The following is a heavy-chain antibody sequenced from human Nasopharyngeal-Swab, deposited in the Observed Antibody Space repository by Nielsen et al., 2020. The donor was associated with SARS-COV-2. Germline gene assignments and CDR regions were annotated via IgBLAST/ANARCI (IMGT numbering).Heavy chain of an antibody. V-gene: IGHV3-21*01. CDR2: ISSSGKYI. CDR3: ARDIGDGYNLLYYFDY. Sequence: GASLKISCAASGFTPASYSMNWVRQAPGKGLEWVSSISSSGKYIYYANSVRGRFTISRDNVKRSLFLQMDSLRAEDTALYYCARDIGDGYNLLYYFDYWGPGTLVTVSS. CDR1: GFTPASYS. J-gene: IGHJ4*01. D-gene: IGHD5-24*01.